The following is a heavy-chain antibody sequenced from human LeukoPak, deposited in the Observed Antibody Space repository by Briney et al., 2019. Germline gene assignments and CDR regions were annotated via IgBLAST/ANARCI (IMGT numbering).Heavy chain of an antibody. Sequence: PSETLSLTCTVSGGSISSSSYYWGWVRQAPGKGLEWVSAISGSGGSTYYADSVKGRFTISRDNSKNTLYLQMNSLRAEDTAVYYCAKAAGLKDIVVVPAASYYFDYWGQGTLVTVSS. J-gene: IGHJ4*02. CDR3: AKAAGLKDIVVVPAASYYFDY. CDR1: GGSISSSSYY. V-gene: IGHV3-23*01. D-gene: IGHD2-2*01. CDR2: ISGSGGST.